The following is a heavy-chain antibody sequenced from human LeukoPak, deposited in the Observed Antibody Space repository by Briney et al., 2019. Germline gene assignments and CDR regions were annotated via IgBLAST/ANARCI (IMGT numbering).Heavy chain of an antibody. CDR2: ISGSGGST. CDR3: AKDALIVVVVAARYNWFDP. V-gene: IGHV3-23*01. Sequence: GGSLRLSCAASGFTFSSYAMSWVRQAPGKGLEWVSAISGSGGSTYYADSVKGWFTISRDNSKNTLYLQMNSLRAEDTAVYYCAKDALIVVVVAARYNWFDPWGQGTLVTVSS. D-gene: IGHD2-15*01. CDR1: GFTFSSYA. J-gene: IGHJ5*02.